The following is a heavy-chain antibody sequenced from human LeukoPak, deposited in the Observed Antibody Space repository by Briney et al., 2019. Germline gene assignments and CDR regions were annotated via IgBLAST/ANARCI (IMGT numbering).Heavy chain of an antibody. CDR3: AKVGGYSNSRHAFDI. CDR2: IIPIFGTA. J-gene: IGHJ3*02. Sequence: SVKVSCKASGGTFSSYAISWVRQAPGQGLEWMGRIIPIFGTANYAQKFQGRVTITTDESTSTAYMELSRLVSDDTAVYYCAKVGGYSNSRHAFDIWGQGTMVTVSS. V-gene: IGHV1-69*05. CDR1: GGTFSSYA. D-gene: IGHD4-11*01.